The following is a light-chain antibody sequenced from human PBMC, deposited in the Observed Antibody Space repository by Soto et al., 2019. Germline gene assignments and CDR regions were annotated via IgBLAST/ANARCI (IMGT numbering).Light chain of an antibody. CDR1: NSNIGSDA. J-gene: IGLJ3*02. Sequence: QAVVTQPPSASGTPGQRVTISCSGSNSNIGSDAVNWYQQLPGTAPKLLIYNNNQRPSGVPDRFSGSKSGTSASLAISGLQSEDEADYYCAAWDDSLNGRVFGGGTKVTVL. CDR3: AAWDDSLNGRV. V-gene: IGLV1-44*01. CDR2: NNN.